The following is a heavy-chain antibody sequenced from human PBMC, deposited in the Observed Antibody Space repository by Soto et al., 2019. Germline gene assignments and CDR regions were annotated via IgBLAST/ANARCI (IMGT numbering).Heavy chain of an antibody. CDR3: ARHRTSRSSGLGVEFDY. Sequence: QLQLQESGPGLVKPSETLSLTCTVSGGSISSSSYYWGWIRQPPGKGLEWIGSIYYSGSTYYNPSLKSRVTISVDTSKNQFSLKLSSVTAADTAVYYCARHRTSRSSGLGVEFDYWGQGTLVTVSS. CDR1: GGSISSSSYY. V-gene: IGHV4-39*01. CDR2: IYYSGST. D-gene: IGHD6-6*01. J-gene: IGHJ4*02.